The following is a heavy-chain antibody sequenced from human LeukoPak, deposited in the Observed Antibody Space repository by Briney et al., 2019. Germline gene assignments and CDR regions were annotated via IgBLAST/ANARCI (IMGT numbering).Heavy chain of an antibody. D-gene: IGHD6-19*01. CDR1: GFTFSGYG. CDR3: ANILGGHGSGRPVDY. CDR2: ISFDGSNQ. J-gene: IGHJ4*02. V-gene: IGHV3-30*18. Sequence: GGSLRLSCAASGFTFSGYGMHWVRQAPGKGLEWVALISFDGSNQYYADSVKGRFTISRDNSKNTLYLQMNSLRAEDTAVYYCANILGGHGSGRPVDYWGQGTLVTVSS.